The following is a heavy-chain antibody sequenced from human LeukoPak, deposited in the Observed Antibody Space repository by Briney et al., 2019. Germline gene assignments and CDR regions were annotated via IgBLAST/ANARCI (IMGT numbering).Heavy chain of an antibody. J-gene: IGHJ4*02. Sequence: GGSLRLSCSASGFTFSNFAMSWVRQAPGKGLEWVAVISYDGSNKYYADSVKGRFTISRDNSKNTLYLQMNSLRAEDTAVYYCARGYDSSGYHQFDYWGQGTLVTVSS. V-gene: IGHV3-30*04. CDR1: GFTFSNFA. CDR3: ARGYDSSGYHQFDY. D-gene: IGHD3-22*01. CDR2: ISYDGSNK.